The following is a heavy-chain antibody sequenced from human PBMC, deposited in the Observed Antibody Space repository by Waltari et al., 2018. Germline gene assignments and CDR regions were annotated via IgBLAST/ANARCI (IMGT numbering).Heavy chain of an antibody. Sequence: QVQLVQSGAEVKKPGSSVKVSCKASGGTFSSYAISWVRQAPGQGLEWMGRFIPSFGTANYGQRFQGRVTITADKSTSTADMELSSLRAEDTAGYYCAREGVGPYFDYWGQGTLVTVSS. J-gene: IGHJ4*02. CDR1: GGTFSSYA. V-gene: IGHV1-69*08. CDR3: AREGVGPYFDY. CDR2: FIPSFGTA. D-gene: IGHD1-26*01.